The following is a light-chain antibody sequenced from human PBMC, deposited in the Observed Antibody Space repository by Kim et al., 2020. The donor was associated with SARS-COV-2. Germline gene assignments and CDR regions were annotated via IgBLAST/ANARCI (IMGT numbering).Light chain of an antibody. J-gene: IGLJ1*01. CDR2: GNS. CDR3: QSYDSSLSGFYV. Sequence: VPISCTGGSSNTGAGYDVHWYQQLPGTAPKLLIYGNSNRPSGVPDRFSGSKSGTSASLAITGLQAEDEADYYCQSYDSSLSGFYVFGTGTKVTVL. V-gene: IGLV1-40*01. CDR1: SSNTGAGYD.